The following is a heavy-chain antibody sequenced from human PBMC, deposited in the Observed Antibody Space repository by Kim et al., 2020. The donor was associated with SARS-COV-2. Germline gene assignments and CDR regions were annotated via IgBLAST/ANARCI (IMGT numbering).Heavy chain of an antibody. V-gene: IGHV3-48*03. CDR1: GFTFSSYE. J-gene: IGHJ6*02. Sequence: GGSLRLSCAASGFTFSSYEMNWVRQAPGKGLEWVSYISSSGSTIYYADSVKGRFTISRDNAKNSLYLQMNSLRAEDTAVYYCARDGLMVRGVIINYYGMDVWGQGARVTVSS. D-gene: IGHD3-10*01. CDR2: ISSSGSTI. CDR3: ARDGLMVRGVIINYYGMDV.